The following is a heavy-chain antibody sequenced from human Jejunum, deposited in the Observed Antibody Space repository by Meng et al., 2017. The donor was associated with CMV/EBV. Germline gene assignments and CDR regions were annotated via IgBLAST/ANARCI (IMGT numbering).Heavy chain of an antibody. J-gene: IGHJ4*02. CDR1: GFTFRVYP. V-gene: IGHV3-30*04. D-gene: IGHD6-13*01. CDR3: ARGTGSGSWLIDS. Sequence: PGFTFRVYPMHWVRQAPGKGLEWVAVIPFDGDNEHYADAVKGRFTISRDNSKNTLYLQVNSLRLEDTGVYYCARGTGSGSWLIDSWGQGALVTVSS. CDR2: IPFDGDNE.